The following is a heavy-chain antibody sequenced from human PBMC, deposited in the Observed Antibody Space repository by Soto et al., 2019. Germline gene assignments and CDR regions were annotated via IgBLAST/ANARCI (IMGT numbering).Heavy chain of an antibody. Sequence: QLQLVESGGGVVQPGRSLRLSCTASGSTVSNYIMHWVRQAPGKGLEWVAFISYDGSNKDYADSVEGRFTISRDNSKSTLFLQLSSLRPEDTAVYYCAGGDNYYALGVWGQGTTVTVSS. D-gene: IGHD2-15*01. J-gene: IGHJ6*02. CDR2: ISYDGSNK. V-gene: IGHV3-30-3*01. CDR1: GSTVSNYI. CDR3: AGGDNYYALGV.